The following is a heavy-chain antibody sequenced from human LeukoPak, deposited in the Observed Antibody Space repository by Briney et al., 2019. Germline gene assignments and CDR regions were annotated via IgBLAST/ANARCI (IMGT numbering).Heavy chain of an antibody. D-gene: IGHD3-22*01. CDR2: IKQDGSEK. Sequence: GGSLRLSCAASGFTFSSYWMSWVRQAPGKGLEWVANIKQDGSEKYYVDSVKGRFTISRDNAKNSLYLQMNSLRAEDTAVYYCARDLMPYYDSSGSYYWGQGTLVTVSS. V-gene: IGHV3-7*01. CDR3: ARDLMPYYDSSGSYY. J-gene: IGHJ4*02. CDR1: GFTFSSYW.